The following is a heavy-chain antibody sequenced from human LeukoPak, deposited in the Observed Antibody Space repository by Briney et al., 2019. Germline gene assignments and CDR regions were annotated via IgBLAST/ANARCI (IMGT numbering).Heavy chain of an antibody. V-gene: IGHV4-38-2*02. CDR3: ARGLIVVVPAAMPLYNWFDP. D-gene: IGHD2-2*01. J-gene: IGHJ5*02. Sequence: PSETLSLTCTVSGYSISSGYYWGWIRQPPGKGLEGIGSIYHSGSTYYNPSLKSRVTISVDTSKNQFSLKLSSVTAADTAVYYCARGLIVVVPAAMPLYNWFDPWGQGTLVTVSS. CDR2: IYHSGST. CDR1: GYSISSGYY.